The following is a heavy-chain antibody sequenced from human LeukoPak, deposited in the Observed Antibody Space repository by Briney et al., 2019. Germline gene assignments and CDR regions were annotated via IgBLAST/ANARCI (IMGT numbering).Heavy chain of an antibody. D-gene: IGHD2-2*01. V-gene: IGHV3-11*05. CDR3: ARVPARGAVVVPAAPIDP. Sequence: GGSLRLSCAASGFTFSDYYMSWIRQAPGKGLEWVSYISSSSSYTNYADSVKGRFTIPRDNAKNSLYLQMNSLRAEDTAVYYCARVPARGAVVVPAAPIDPWGQGTLVTVSS. J-gene: IGHJ5*02. CDR1: GFTFSDYY. CDR2: ISSSSSYT.